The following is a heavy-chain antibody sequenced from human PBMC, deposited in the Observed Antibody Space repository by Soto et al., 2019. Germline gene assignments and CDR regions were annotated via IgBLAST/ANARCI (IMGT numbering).Heavy chain of an antibody. D-gene: IGHD1-26*01. J-gene: IGHJ5*02. CDR2: INPRSGDT. V-gene: IGHV1-2*06. Sequence: QVQLVQSGAEVKKPGASVKVSCKASGYTFIGYYIHWVRQAPGQALEWMGRINPRSGDTTYAQKFQGRLTMTRDTSISIAYMELSSLRSDDTAVYYCGRDGVGATPLGWFDPWGQGSLVTVSS. CDR1: GYTFIGYY. CDR3: GRDGVGATPLGWFDP.